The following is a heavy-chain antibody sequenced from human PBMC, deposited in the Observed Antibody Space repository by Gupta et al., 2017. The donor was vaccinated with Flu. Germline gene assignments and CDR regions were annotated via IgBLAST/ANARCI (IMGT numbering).Heavy chain of an antibody. Sequence: SIMTDYNYWSWIRQPPGKGLEWIGYIFHSGSTYLNPSLKSRVTMSVDTSKNQFSLRLRSVTGADTAVYYCARGSSGEDFYYFFMDVWGKGTTVTVSS. CDR1: SIMTDYNY. V-gene: IGHV4-30-4*01. J-gene: IGHJ6*03. D-gene: IGHD3-10*01. CDR3: ARGSSGEDFYYFFMDV. CDR2: IFHSGST.